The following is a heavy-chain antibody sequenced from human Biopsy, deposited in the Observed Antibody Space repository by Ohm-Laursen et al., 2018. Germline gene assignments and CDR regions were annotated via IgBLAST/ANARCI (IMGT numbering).Heavy chain of an antibody. V-gene: IGHV3-23*01. CDR3: AKDLRKKAAIQLWTTWFDP. CDR1: GFSFSSYG. Sequence: SLRLSCTASGFSFSSYGMHWVRQVPGRGLEWVSAVSTGGAATYYADSVRGRFTISRDNFKNTLFLQMDGLTADNTALYYCAKDLRKKAAIQLWTTWFDPWGQGTLVTVSS. CDR2: VSTGGAAT. J-gene: IGHJ5*02. D-gene: IGHD1-1*01.